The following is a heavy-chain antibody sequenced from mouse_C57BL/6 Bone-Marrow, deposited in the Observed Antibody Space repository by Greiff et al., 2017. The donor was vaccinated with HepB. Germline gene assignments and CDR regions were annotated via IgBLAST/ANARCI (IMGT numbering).Heavy chain of an antibody. Sequence: EVKLQQSGPELVKPGASVKISCTASGYTFTDYYMHWVKQSHGKSLEWIGDINPNDGGTSYNQKFKGKATLTVDKSSSTAYLELRSLTSEDSAVYNCAPYYYEYDAGFAYWGQGTLVTVSA. CDR2: INPNDGGT. D-gene: IGHD2-4*01. CDR3: APYYYEYDAGFAY. V-gene: IGHV1-26*01. J-gene: IGHJ3*01. CDR1: GYTFTDYY.